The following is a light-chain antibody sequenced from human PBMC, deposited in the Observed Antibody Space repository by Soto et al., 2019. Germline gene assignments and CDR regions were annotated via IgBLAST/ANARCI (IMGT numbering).Light chain of an antibody. J-gene: IGKJ1*01. CDR1: QSINDW. CDR2: DAS. V-gene: IGKV1-5*01. Sequence: DIQMTQSPSSLSAFVGDRVTITCRASQSINDWLAWYQQKPGKAPHLLIYDASTLGSGVPSRFRGSGSGTEFTLTISSLQPDDFATYYCQQYNSLHVAFGQGTKVEVK. CDR3: QQYNSLHVA.